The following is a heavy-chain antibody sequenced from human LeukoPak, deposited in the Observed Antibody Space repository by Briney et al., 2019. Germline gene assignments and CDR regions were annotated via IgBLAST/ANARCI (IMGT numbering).Heavy chain of an antibody. V-gene: IGHV1-69*05. CDR2: IIPIFGTA. CDR3: ARSNSGGNPLVDAFDI. Sequence: SVKVSCKAPGGTFSSYAISWVRQAPGQGLEWMGGIIPIFGTANYAQKFQGRVTITTDESTSTAYMELSSLRSEDTAVYYCARSNSGGNPLVDAFDIWGQGTMVTVSS. D-gene: IGHD4-23*01. J-gene: IGHJ3*02. CDR1: GGTFSSYA.